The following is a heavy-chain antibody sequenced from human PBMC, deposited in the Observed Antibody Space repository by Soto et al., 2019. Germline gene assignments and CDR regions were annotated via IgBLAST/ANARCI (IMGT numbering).Heavy chain of an antibody. D-gene: IGHD2-2*02. CDR2: ISYDGAKK. J-gene: IGHJ6*02. V-gene: IGHV3-30-3*01. Sequence: SLRLSCAASGFIFSSYAMHWVRQAPGKGLEWVALISYDGAKKDHADSVKGRFSVFRDNSKNTLYLQMNSLRPEDTAVYYCAQGIPGYYYGMDVWGQGTTVTVSS. CDR3: AQGIPGYYYGMDV. CDR1: GFIFSSYA.